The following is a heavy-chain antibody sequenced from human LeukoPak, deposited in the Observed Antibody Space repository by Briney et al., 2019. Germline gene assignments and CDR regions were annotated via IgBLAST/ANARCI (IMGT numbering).Heavy chain of an antibody. J-gene: IGHJ4*02. Sequence: ASVKVPCKASGYTFTSYDINWVRQATRQGLEWMGWMNPNSGNTGYAQKFQGRVTMTRNTSISTAYMELSSLRSEDTAVYYCARDLGRYYYDSSGYRPFDYWGQGTLVTVSS. V-gene: IGHV1-8*01. CDR2: MNPNSGNT. CDR3: ARDLGRYYYDSSGYRPFDY. D-gene: IGHD3-22*01. CDR1: GYTFTSYD.